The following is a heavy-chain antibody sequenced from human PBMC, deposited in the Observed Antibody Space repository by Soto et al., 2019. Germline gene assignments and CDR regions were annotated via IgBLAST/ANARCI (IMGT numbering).Heavy chain of an antibody. CDR1: GYSFTSYW. Sequence: GESLKISCKGSGYSFTSYWIGWVRQMPGKGLEWMGIIYPGDSDTRYSPSFQGQVTISADKSTSTAYLQWSSLKASDTAMYYCASSLPNYYDGSGYYLSWGQGALVTVSS. D-gene: IGHD3-22*01. CDR3: ASSLPNYYDGSGYYLS. CDR2: IYPGDSDT. J-gene: IGHJ5*02. V-gene: IGHV5-51*01.